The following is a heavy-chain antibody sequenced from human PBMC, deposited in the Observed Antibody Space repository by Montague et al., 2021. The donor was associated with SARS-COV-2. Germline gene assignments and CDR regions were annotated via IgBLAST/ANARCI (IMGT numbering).Heavy chain of an antibody. CDR2: IYWDDDK. Sequence: PALVKPTQTLTLTCTFSGFSLSTSGVGVGWIRQPPGKALEWLALIYWDDDKRYSPSLKSRLTITKDTSKNQVVLTMTNMDPVDTATYYCAHRPSIAAAGTFRFDPGGQGTLVTVSS. CDR3: AHRPSIAAAGTFRFDP. D-gene: IGHD6-13*01. V-gene: IGHV2-5*02. J-gene: IGHJ5*02. CDR1: GFSLSTSGVG.